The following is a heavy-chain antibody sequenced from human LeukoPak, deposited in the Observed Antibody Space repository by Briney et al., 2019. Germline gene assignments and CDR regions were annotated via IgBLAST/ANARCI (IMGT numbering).Heavy chain of an antibody. Sequence: PGGSLRPSCAASGFTFSSYGMHWVRQAPGKGLEWVAFIRYDGSNKYYADSVKGRFTISRDNSKNTLYLQMNSLRAEDTAVYYCAKASSNYYDSSGDYFDYWGQGTLVTVSS. CDR1: GFTFSSYG. V-gene: IGHV3-30*02. D-gene: IGHD3-22*01. CDR3: AKASSNYYDSSGDYFDY. J-gene: IGHJ4*02. CDR2: IRYDGSNK.